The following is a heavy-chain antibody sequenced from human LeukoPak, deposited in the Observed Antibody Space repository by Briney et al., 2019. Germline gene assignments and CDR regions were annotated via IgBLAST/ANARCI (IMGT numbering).Heavy chain of an antibody. CDR1: GYSFNSYG. CDR3: ARSPGSGSSGSFDY. V-gene: IGHV1-18*01. CDR2: ISVHNGNT. Sequence: GASVKVSCKASGYSFNSYGISWVRQTPGQGLEWMGWISVHNGNTNYAQKLQGRVTMTTGTSTSTAYMELRSLRSDDTAVYYCARSPGSGSSGSFDYWGQGTLVTVSS. J-gene: IGHJ4*02. D-gene: IGHD3-22*01.